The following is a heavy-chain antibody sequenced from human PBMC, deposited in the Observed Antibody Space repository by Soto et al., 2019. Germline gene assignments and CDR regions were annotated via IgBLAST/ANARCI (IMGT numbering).Heavy chain of an antibody. J-gene: IGHJ4*02. CDR2: IIPVLGPP. CDR1: GDTFSTST. Sequence: QVQLVQSGAEVKKPGSSVTVSCTVSGDTFSTSTINWVRQAPRQGLEWMGRIIPVLGPPNYSQTFQGRLTITADTSTNTVYMELSSLRSEDTAVYFCSRRGDDSLSVDFDRWGQGTRVTVSS. CDR3: SRRGDDSLSVDFDR. D-gene: IGHD5-12*01. V-gene: IGHV1-69*08.